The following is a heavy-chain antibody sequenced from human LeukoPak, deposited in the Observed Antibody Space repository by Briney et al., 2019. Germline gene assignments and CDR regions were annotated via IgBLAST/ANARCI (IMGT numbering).Heavy chain of an antibody. J-gene: IGHJ4*02. Sequence: SETLSLTCTVSGVSISSGSYYWSWIRQPAGKGLEWIGHFYTSGSTNYNPSLKSRVTISVDTSKNQFSLKLSSVTAADTAVYYCAREEITLVRGVMAYWGQGTLVTVSS. V-gene: IGHV4-61*09. CDR2: FYTSGST. CDR3: AREEITLVRGVMAY. CDR1: GVSISSGSYY. D-gene: IGHD3-10*01.